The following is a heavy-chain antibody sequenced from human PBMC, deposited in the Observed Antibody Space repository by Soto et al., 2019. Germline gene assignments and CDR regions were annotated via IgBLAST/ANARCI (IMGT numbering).Heavy chain of an antibody. D-gene: IGHD6-13*01. Sequence: GGSLRLSCAASGFTFSSYAMSWVRQAPGKGLEWVSAISGSGGSTYYADSVKGRFTISRDNSKNTLYLQMNSLRAEDTAVYYCAKSLGAAAGHYYYYYGMDVWGQGTTVTVSS. CDR1: GFTFSSYA. CDR3: AKSLGAAAGHYYYYYGMDV. CDR2: ISGSGGST. J-gene: IGHJ6*02. V-gene: IGHV3-23*01.